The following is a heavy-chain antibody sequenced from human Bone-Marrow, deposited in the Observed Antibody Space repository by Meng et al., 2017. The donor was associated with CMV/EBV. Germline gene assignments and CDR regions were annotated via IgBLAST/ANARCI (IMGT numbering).Heavy chain of an antibody. D-gene: IGHD5-24*01. CDR3: ASAVEMATTPYYYYGMDV. CDR1: GGTFSSYA. Sequence: SVKVFCKAAGGTFSSYAISWVRQAPGQGLEWMGGSIPIFGTANYAQKFKGRVTSTADKSTSTAYMELSSLRSEDTAVYYCASAVEMATTPYYYYGMDVWGQGTTVTVSS. V-gene: IGHV1-69*06. CDR2: SIPIFGTA. J-gene: IGHJ6*02.